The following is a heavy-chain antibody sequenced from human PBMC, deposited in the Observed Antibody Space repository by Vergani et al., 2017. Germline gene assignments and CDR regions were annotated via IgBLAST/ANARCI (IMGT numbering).Heavy chain of an antibody. J-gene: IGHJ4*02. CDR1: GFTFSSYS. CDR2: ISSSSSYI. Sequence: EVQLVESGGGLVKPGGSLRLSCAASGFTFSSYSMNWVRQAPGKGLEWVSSISSSSSYIYYADSVKGRFTISRDNAKNSLYLQMNSLRAEDTAVYYCARDPDYGDPTYDYWGQGILVTVSS. CDR3: ARDPDYGDPTYDY. D-gene: IGHD4-17*01. V-gene: IGHV3-21*01.